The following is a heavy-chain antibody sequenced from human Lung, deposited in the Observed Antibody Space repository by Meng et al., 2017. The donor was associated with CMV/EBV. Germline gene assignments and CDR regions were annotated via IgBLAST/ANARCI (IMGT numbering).Heavy chain of an antibody. V-gene: IGHV3-23*01. J-gene: IGHJ6*02. Sequence: GESLKISCAASGFTFSSYAISWVRQAPGKGLEWVSAISGSGGSTYYADSVKGRFTISRDNSKNTLYLQMNSLRAEDTAVYYCAKAVPDGYYYGMDVWGQGTTATVSS. CDR1: GFTFSSYA. CDR3: AKAVPDGYYYGMDV. D-gene: IGHD2-2*01. CDR2: ISGSGGST.